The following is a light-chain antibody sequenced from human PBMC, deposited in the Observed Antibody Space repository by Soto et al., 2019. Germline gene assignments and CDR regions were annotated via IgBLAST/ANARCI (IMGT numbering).Light chain of an antibody. CDR1: QSVSSSY. CDR3: QQYGSSPT. CDR2: GAS. J-gene: IGKJ4*01. Sequence: EIVLTQSPGTLSLSPGERATLSCRASQSVSSSYLAWYQQKPGQAPRLLIYGASSRATGIPDRCSGSGSGTDFTLTISRLEHEDCAVYYCQQYGSSPTFGGGTKVEIK. V-gene: IGKV3-20*01.